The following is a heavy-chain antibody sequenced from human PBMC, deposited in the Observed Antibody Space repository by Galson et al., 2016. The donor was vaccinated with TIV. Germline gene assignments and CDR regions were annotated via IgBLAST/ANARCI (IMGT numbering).Heavy chain of an antibody. CDR3: ARGPQYYQDRLDV. V-gene: IGHV1-69*13. J-gene: IGHJ6*02. CDR2: IIGVFAAV. CDR1: EGPFRSYA. Sequence: SVKVSCKGSEGPFRSYAISWVRQAPGQGLEWMGGIIGVFAAVTYAQKFQGRVTITADESTSTVYMEVSSLRSEDTAVYYCARGPQYYQDRLDVWGQGTTATVSS. D-gene: IGHD3-16*01.